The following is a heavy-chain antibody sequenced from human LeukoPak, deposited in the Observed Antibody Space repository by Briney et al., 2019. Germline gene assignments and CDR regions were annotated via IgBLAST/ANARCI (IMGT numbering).Heavy chain of an antibody. CDR1: GFSIRGPYY. V-gene: IGHV4-38-2*01. Sequence: SETLSLTCAVSGFSIRGPYYWGWIRQPPGKVLEWIGSVHHSGYTHYNPSLKSRVTTSIDTSNNQFSLKLKLNSVTAADTAVYYCARGGSGNYWDFDYWGQGTLVTVSS. D-gene: IGHD3-10*01. CDR2: VHHSGYT. J-gene: IGHJ4*02. CDR3: ARGGSGNYWDFDY.